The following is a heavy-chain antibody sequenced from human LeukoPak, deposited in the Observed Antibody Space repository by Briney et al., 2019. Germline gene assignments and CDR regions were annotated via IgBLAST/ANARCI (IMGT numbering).Heavy chain of an antibody. D-gene: IGHD1-26*01. CDR2: ITGSGGRT. Sequence: GGSLRLSCVASGFTFSSYDMSWVRQAPGKGLEWVSTITGSGGRTYYADSVKGRFTISRDNSKNTLYLQMNSLRAEDTAVYYCAKSRGSYWVPEFDYWGQGTLVTVSS. J-gene: IGHJ4*02. CDR3: AKSRGSYWVPEFDY. CDR1: GFTFSSYD. V-gene: IGHV3-23*01.